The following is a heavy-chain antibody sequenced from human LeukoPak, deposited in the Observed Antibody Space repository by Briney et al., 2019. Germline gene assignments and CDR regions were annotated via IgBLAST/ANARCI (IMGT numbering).Heavy chain of an antibody. V-gene: IGHV4-34*01. D-gene: IGHD6-13*01. CDR3: ASGGHIEAAAGRESDY. CDR2: INHSGST. Sequence: PSETLSLTCAVYGGSFSGYYWSWIRQPPGKGLEWIGEINHSGSTNYNPSLKSRVTISVDTSKNQFSLKLRSVTAADTAVYYCASGGHIEAAAGRESDYWGQGTLVTVSS. CDR1: GGSFSGYY. J-gene: IGHJ4*02.